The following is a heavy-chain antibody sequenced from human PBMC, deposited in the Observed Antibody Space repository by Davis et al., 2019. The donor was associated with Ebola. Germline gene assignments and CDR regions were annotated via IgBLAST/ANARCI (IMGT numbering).Heavy chain of an antibody. J-gene: IGHJ4*02. CDR3: AKGDNSGWYGVDY. D-gene: IGHD6-19*01. Sequence: PGGSLRLSCAASGFTFNSYAMNWVRQAPGKGLEWVSSITSSSSHIYYADSVKGRFTISRDNAKNSLYLQMNSLRAEDTAVYYCAKGDNSGWYGVDYWGQGTLVTVSS. V-gene: IGHV3-21*01. CDR2: ITSSSSHI. CDR1: GFTFNSYA.